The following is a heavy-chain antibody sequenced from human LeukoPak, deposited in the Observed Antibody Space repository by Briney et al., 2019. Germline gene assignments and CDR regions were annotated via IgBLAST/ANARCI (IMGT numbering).Heavy chain of an antibody. Sequence: SVKVSCKASGGTFSSYAISWVRQAPGQGLEWMGGIIPIFGTANYAQKFQGRVTITADESTSTAYMELSSLRSEDTAMYYCARDIYESDNVVRGQNYYYMDVWGKGTTVTVSS. CDR1: GGTFSSYA. V-gene: IGHV1-69*13. CDR3: ARDIYESDNVVRGQNYYYMDV. D-gene: IGHD2-15*01. J-gene: IGHJ6*03. CDR2: IIPIFGTA.